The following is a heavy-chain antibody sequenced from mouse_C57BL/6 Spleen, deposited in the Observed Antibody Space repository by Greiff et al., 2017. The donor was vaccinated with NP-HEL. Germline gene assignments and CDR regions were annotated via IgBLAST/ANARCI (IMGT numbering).Heavy chain of an antibody. CDR1: GYAFSSSW. J-gene: IGHJ4*01. CDR2: IYPGDGDT. V-gene: IGHV1-82*01. CDR3: ATMVPYYYAMDY. D-gene: IGHD2-2*01. Sequence: VKLMESGPELVKPGASVKISCKASGYAFSSSWMNWVKQRPGKGLEWIGRIYPGDGDTNYNGKFKGKATLTADKSSSTAYMQLRSLTSEDSAVYFCATMVPYYYAMDYWGQGTSVTVSS.